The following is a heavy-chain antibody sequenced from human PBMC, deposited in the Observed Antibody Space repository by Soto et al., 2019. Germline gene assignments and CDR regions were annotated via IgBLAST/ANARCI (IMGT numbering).Heavy chain of an antibody. CDR1: GFTVSSNY. J-gene: IGHJ3*02. Sequence: GGSLRLSCAASGFTVSSNYMSWVRQAPGKGLEWVSVIYSGGSTYYADSVKGRFTISRDNSKNTLYLQMNSLRAEDTAVYYCAREGGVRRRETDAFDIWGQGTMVTVSS. CDR3: AREGGVRRRETDAFDI. D-gene: IGHD2-8*02. V-gene: IGHV3-66*01. CDR2: IYSGGST.